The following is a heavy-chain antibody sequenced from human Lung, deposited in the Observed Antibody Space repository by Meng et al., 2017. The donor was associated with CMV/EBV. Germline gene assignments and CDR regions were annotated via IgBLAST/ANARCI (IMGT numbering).Heavy chain of an antibody. J-gene: IGHJ3*02. D-gene: IGHD1-1*01. CDR3: ASPREGVRAFDI. V-gene: IGHV4-39*01. Sequence: SSYAMHWVRQSPGKGLEWIGSIYYSGSTYYNPSLKSRVTISVDTSKNQFSLKLSSVTAADTAVYYCASPREGVRAFDIWGQGTMVTVSS. CDR1: SSYA. CDR2: IYYSGST.